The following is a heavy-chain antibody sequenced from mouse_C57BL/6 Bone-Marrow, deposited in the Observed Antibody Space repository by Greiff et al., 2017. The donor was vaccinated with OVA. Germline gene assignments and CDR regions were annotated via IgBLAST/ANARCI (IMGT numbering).Heavy chain of an antibody. V-gene: IGHV5-9-1*02. Sequence: EVKVEESGEGLVKPGGSLKLSCAASGFTFSSYAMSWVRQTPEKRLEWVAYISSGGDYIYYADTVKGRFTISRDNARNTLYLQMSSLKSEDTAKYYCTRDGYYAMDYWGQGTSVTVSS. D-gene: IGHD2-3*01. J-gene: IGHJ4*01. CDR2: ISSGGDYI. CDR3: TRDGYYAMDY. CDR1: GFTFSSYA.